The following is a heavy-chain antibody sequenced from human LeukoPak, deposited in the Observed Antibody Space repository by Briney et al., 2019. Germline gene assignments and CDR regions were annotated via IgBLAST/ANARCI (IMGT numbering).Heavy chain of an antibody. V-gene: IGHV1-69*05. Sequence: SVKVSCKASAGTFSSYAISWVRQAPGQGLEWMGGIIPIFGTANYAQKFQGRVTITTDESTSTAYMELSSLRSEDTAVYYCARVGSIYYYYGMDVWGQGTTVTVSS. CDR3: ARVGSIYYYYGMDV. D-gene: IGHD2/OR15-2a*01. CDR2: IIPIFGTA. J-gene: IGHJ6*02. CDR1: AGTFSSYA.